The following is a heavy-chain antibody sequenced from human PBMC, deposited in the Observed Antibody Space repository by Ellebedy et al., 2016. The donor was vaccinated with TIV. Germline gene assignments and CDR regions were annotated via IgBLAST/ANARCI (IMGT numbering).Heavy chain of an antibody. J-gene: IGHJ4*02. D-gene: IGHD6-13*01. V-gene: IGHV3-7*01. CDR3: ASGIAAAGTSLDY. CDR2: IKQDGSEK. CDR1: GFTFTNYW. Sequence: GESLKISCAASGFTFTNYWMNWVRQAPGKGLEWVANIKQDGSEKYYVDSVKGRFTISRDNAKNSLYLQMNSLRAEDTAVYYCASGIAAAGTSLDYWGQGTLVTVSS.